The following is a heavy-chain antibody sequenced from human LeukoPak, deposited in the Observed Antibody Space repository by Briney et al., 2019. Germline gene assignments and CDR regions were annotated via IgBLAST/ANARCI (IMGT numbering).Heavy chain of an antibody. J-gene: IGHJ4*02. Sequence: SETLSLTCAVYGGSFSGYYWSWIRQPPGKGLEWIGEINHSGSTNYNPSLKSRVTISVDTSKNQFSLKLSSVTAADTAVYYCARGAPKSRLQFDYWGQGTLVTVSS. D-gene: IGHD6-25*01. CDR3: ARGAPKSRLQFDY. CDR2: INHSGST. CDR1: GGSFSGYY. V-gene: IGHV4-34*01.